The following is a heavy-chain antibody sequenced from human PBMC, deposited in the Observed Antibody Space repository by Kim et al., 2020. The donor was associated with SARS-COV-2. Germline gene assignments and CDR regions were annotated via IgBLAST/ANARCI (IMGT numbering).Heavy chain of an antibody. CDR3: VRGRPTYAGPDFNWFGP. V-gene: IGHV4-34*01. J-gene: IGHJ5*02. D-gene: IGHD3-16*01. Sequence: SETLSLTCAVSGGSLFDYYWGWIRQSPGKGLEWIGEITYTGATKYNPSLERRLTMSLDTAKNQFSLNLSSVTAADTAVFYCVRGRPTYAGPDFNWFGPWGQGTLVTVSS. CDR2: ITYTGAT. CDR1: GGSLFDYY.